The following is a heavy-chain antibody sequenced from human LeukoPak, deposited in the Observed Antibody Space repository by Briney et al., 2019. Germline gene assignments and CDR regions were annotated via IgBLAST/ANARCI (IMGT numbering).Heavy chain of an antibody. Sequence: GGSLRLSCAASGFTFRNHGMHWVRQAPGKGLEWVAVIWYDGSNKHYADSVKGRFTVSRDNSKNTLYLQMNSLRAEDTAVYYCARDRSVDYFDYWGQGILVTVSS. D-gene: IGHD6-19*01. CDR3: ARDRSVDYFDY. V-gene: IGHV3-33*01. CDR1: GFTFRNHG. J-gene: IGHJ4*02. CDR2: IWYDGSNK.